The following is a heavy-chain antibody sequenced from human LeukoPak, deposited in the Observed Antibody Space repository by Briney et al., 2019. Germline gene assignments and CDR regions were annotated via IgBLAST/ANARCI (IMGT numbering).Heavy chain of an antibody. CDR1: GYTLTVYY. CDR2: INPNSGDT. Sequence: ASVKVSCKASGYTLTVYYIHWVRQAPGQGLEWMGRINPNSGDTNFAQKFQGWVTMTRDTSISTAYMELSRLRSDDTAVYYCARAAANIAAAGKRENWFDPWGQGTLVTVSS. V-gene: IGHV1-2*04. CDR3: ARAAANIAAAGKRENWFDP. J-gene: IGHJ5*02. D-gene: IGHD6-13*01.